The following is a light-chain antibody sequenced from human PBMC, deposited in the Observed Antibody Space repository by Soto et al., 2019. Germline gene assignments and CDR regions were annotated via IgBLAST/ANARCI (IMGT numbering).Light chain of an antibody. CDR1: SGDVGYYNF. CDR2: EVS. J-gene: IGLJ1*01. CDR3: TSYTVHSTYV. V-gene: IGLV2-14*01. Sequence: QSALTQPASVSGSPGQSITIPCTGTSGDVGYYNFVSWYQQFPGKAPKLIIYEVSNRPSGISNRVSASKSANTASLTISGLQAEDEADYYCTSYTVHSTYVFGSGTKLTVL.